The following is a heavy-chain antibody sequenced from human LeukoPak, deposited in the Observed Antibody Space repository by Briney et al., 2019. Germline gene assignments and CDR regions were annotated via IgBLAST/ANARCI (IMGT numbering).Heavy chain of an antibody. J-gene: IGHJ6*03. CDR3: ASRLDHDYYYYYMDV. V-gene: IGHV4-4*07. CDR1: GGSISSYY. D-gene: IGHD6-19*01. Sequence: PSETLSLTCTVSGGSISSYYWSWIRQPAGKGLEWIGRIYTSGSTNYNPSLKSRVTMSVDTSKNQFSLKLSSVAAADTAVYYCASRLDHDYYYYYMDVRGKGTTVTVSS. CDR2: IYTSGST.